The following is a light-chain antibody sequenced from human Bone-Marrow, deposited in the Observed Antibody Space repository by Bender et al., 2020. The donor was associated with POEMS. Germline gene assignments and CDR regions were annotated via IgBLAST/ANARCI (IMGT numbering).Light chain of an antibody. CDR2: DVT. CDR1: NSDVGTYNL. CDR3: SSYTTSNTGV. V-gene: IGLV2-14*02. J-gene: IGLJ3*02. Sequence: QSALTQPASVSGSPGQSITISCTGTNSDVGTYNLVSWYQQHPDKAPKLIIYDVTKRPSGVSDRFSGSKSGNTASLTISGLQAEDEADYYCSSYTTSNTGVFGGGTKLTVL.